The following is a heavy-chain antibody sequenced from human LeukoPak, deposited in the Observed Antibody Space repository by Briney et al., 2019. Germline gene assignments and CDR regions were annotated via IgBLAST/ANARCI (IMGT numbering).Heavy chain of an antibody. D-gene: IGHD2-2*02. CDR2: MNPNSGNT. V-gene: IGHV1-8*03. Sequence: ASVKVSCKASGYTFTSYDTNWVRQATGQGLEWMGWMNPNSGNTGYAQKFQGGVTITRNTSISTAYMELSSLRSEDTAVYYCARVQCSSTSCYTGGDWFDPWGQGTLVTVSS. CDR3: ARVQCSSTSCYTGGDWFDP. J-gene: IGHJ5*02. CDR1: GYTFTSYD.